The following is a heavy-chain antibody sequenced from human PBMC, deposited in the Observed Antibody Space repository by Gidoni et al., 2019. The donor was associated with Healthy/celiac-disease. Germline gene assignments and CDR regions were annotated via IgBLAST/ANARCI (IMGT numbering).Heavy chain of an antibody. D-gene: IGHD6-19*01. CDR1: GGSISSGGYY. J-gene: IGHJ5*02. CDR2: IYSSGST. V-gene: IGHV4-31*03. CDR3: ARDPRSGWSTVDP. Sequence: QVQLQESGPGLVTPSQTLSLPCTVSGGSISSGGYYWSWIRQHPGKGLEWIGYIYSSGSTYYNPSLKRRVTISVDTSKNQFSLKLSSVTAADTAVYCCARDPRSGWSTVDPWGQGTLVTVSS.